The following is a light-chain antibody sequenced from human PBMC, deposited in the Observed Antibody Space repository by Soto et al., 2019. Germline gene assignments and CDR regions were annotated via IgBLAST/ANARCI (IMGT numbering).Light chain of an antibody. CDR1: QSVSSSY. V-gene: IGKV3-20*01. CDR2: GAS. Sequence: EIVLTQSPGTLSLSPGERATLSCRASQSVSSSYLAWYQQKPGQAPRLLIYGASSRATGIPDRFSGSGSGTAFPPTISRWGPEVLAVYYCQQLGSPPRSTFGGGTKVEIK. J-gene: IGKJ4*01. CDR3: QQLGSPPRST.